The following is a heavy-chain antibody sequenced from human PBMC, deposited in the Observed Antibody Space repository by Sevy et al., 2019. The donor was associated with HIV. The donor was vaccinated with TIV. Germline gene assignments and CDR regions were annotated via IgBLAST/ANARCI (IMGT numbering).Heavy chain of an antibody. CDR1: GFTFDDYA. CDR3: AKSPRPMAKGIDY. Sequence: GGSLRLSCAASGFTFDDYAMHWVRQAPGKGLEWVSGISWNSGSIGYADSVKGRFTISRDNAKNSLYPQMNSLRAEDTALYYCAKSPRPMAKGIDYWGQGTLVTVSS. J-gene: IGHJ4*02. D-gene: IGHD3-10*01. CDR2: ISWNSGSI. V-gene: IGHV3-9*01.